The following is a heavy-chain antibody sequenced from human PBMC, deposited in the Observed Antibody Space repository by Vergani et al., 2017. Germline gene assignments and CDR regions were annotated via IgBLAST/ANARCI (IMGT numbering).Heavy chain of an antibody. CDR3: ARIQEVTVVPTTREDWVDP. Sequence: QVHLVQSGAEVKKPGASVKVSCKASGYTFSAYYMHWVRQPPGQGLEWMGWINPNNGGTNSAQKFQDRVTLTRETAISTAYMELSTLTSDDTAVYYCARIQEVTVVPTTREDWVDPWGQGTLVTVSS. CDR2: INPNNGGT. V-gene: IGHV1-2*02. D-gene: IGHD2-2*01. J-gene: IGHJ5*02. CDR1: GYTFSAYY.